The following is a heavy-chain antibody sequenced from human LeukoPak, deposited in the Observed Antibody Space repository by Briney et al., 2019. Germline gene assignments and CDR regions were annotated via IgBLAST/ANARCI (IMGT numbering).Heavy chain of an antibody. V-gene: IGHV3-23*01. J-gene: IGHJ4*02. Sequence: GGSLRLSCEASGFTFSAYAMTWVRQAPGKGLEWVSSIGSDNKPHYSESVKGRFAISRDNSKNTLYLQMNSLRAEDTAVYYCAKDRSSGYSFPFLDYRGQGTLVTVSS. CDR1: GFTFSAYA. CDR3: AKDRSSGYSFPFLDY. CDR2: IGSDNKP. D-gene: IGHD5-18*01.